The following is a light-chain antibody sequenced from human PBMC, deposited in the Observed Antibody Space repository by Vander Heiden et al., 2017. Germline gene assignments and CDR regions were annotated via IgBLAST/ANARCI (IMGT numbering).Light chain of an antibody. V-gene: IGLV2-14*01. CDR2: EVS. CDR1: SSDVGGHVY. J-gene: IGLJ1*01. CDR3: SSYTTSYTYV. Sequence: ALAQPASVSGSPGQSITISCTGSSSDVGGHVYVSWYQHHPGQAPKLLISEVSNRPSGVSHRFSGSKSGNTASLTISGLQAEDEADYYCSSYTTSYTYVFGTGTQVTVL.